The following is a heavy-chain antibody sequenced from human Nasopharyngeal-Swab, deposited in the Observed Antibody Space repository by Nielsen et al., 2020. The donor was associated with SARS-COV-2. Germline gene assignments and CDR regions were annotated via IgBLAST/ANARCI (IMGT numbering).Heavy chain of an antibody. V-gene: IGHV4-39*01. CDR2: IYYSGSA. Sequence: VRQMPGKGLEWIGSIYYSGSAYYNPSLKSRVTISVDTSKIQFSLKLISVTAADTAVYYCASCLGDAFDIWGQGTMVTVSS. CDR3: ASCLGDAFDI. J-gene: IGHJ3*02.